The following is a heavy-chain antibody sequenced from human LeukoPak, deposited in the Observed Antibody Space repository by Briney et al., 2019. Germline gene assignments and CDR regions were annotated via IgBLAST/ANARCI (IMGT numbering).Heavy chain of an antibody. CDR3: AKGADPQDTYFDY. D-gene: IGHD2-15*01. J-gene: IGHJ4*02. V-gene: IGHV3-23*01. CDR1: GFTFSSYA. Sequence: LTGGSLRLSCAASGFTFSSYAMSWVRQAPGKGLEWVSAISGSGGSTYYADSVKGRFTISRDNSKNTLYLQMNSLRAEDTAVYYCAKGADPQDTYFDYWGQGTLVTVSS. CDR2: ISGSGGST.